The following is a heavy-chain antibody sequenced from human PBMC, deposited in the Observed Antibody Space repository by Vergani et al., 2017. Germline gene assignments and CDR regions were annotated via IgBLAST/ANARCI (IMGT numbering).Heavy chain of an antibody. V-gene: IGHV3-48*01. D-gene: IGHD3-10*01. CDR2: ISSSSSTI. Sequence: EVQLVESGGGLVQPGGSLRLSCAASGFTFSSYSMNWVRQAPGKGLEWVSYISSSSSTIYYADSVKGRFTISRDNAKNSLYLQMNSLRAEDTAVYYCARDPDGELFSYCCYGMDVWGQGTTVTVSS. CDR3: ARDPDGELFSYCCYGMDV. J-gene: IGHJ6*02. CDR1: GFTFSSYS.